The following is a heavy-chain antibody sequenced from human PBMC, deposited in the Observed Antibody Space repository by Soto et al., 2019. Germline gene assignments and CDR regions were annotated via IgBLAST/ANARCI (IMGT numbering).Heavy chain of an antibody. V-gene: IGHV3-15*01. CDR1: GLTFSGAW. J-gene: IGHJ4*02. CDR3: TTDVTGAYGGDY. D-gene: IGHD3-16*01. CDR2: IKGKVDGGAT. Sequence: EVQLVESGGNLVNPGGSLRLSCATSGLTFSGAWLSWVRQAPGKGLEWVGRIKGKVDGGATDYAAPVKGRFVISRDYSKDTLYLKLNNLKTEDTAVYFCTTDVTGAYGGDYWGQGTLVTVSS.